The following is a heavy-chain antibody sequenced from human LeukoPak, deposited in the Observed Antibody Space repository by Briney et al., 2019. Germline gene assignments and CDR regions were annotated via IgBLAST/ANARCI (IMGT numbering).Heavy chain of an antibody. D-gene: IGHD3-9*01. CDR2: INSDGSST. CDR3: ARQGITILSDWFDP. J-gene: IGHJ5*02. Sequence: GGSLRLSCAAAGFTFSSYWMHWVRQAPGKGLVWVSRINSDGSSTSYADSVKGRFTISRDNAKNTLYLQMNSLRAEDTAVYYCARQGITILSDWFDPWGQGTQVTVSS. V-gene: IGHV3-74*01. CDR1: GFTFSSYW.